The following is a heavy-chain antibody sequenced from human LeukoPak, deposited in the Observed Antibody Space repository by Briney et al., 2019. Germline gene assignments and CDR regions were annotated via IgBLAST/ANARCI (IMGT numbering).Heavy chain of an antibody. V-gene: IGHV3-30*18. CDR3: AKAPYYDFWSGYNYYYYYMDV. Sequence: GGSLRLSCAASGFTFSTYGMHWVRQAPGKGLEWVALISYDGSNKYYADSVKGRFTISRDNSKNTLYLQMNSLRAEDTAVYYCAKAPYYDFWSGYNYYYYYMDVWGKGTTVTVSS. D-gene: IGHD3-3*01. CDR1: GFTFSTYG. J-gene: IGHJ6*03. CDR2: ISYDGSNK.